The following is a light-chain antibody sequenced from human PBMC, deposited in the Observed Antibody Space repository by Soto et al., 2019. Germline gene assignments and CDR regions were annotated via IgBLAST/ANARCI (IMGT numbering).Light chain of an antibody. CDR2: EVT. CDR3: SSYAVSNNPYV. V-gene: IGLV2-8*01. J-gene: IGLJ1*01. Sequence: QSVLTQPPSASGSPGQSVTISCTGTSGDIGGYDYVSWYQQHPGEAPKLMIYEVTKRPLGVPDRFSGSKSGNTASLTVSGLQAEDEADYYCSSYAVSNNPYVFGTGIKVTVL. CDR1: SGDIGGYDY.